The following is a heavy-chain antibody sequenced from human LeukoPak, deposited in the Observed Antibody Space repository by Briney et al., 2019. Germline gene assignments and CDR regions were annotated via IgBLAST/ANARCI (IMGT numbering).Heavy chain of an antibody. CDR3: GHYDYVWGSYRYTGIDY. J-gene: IGHJ4*02. D-gene: IGHD3-16*02. Sequence: SVKVSCKASGGTFSSYAISWVRQAPGQGLEWMGGIIPIFGTANYAQKFQGRVTITADESTSTAYMELSSLRSEDTAGYYCGHYDYVWGSYRYTGIDYWGQGTLVTVSS. CDR1: GGTFSSYA. CDR2: IIPIFGTA. V-gene: IGHV1-69*13.